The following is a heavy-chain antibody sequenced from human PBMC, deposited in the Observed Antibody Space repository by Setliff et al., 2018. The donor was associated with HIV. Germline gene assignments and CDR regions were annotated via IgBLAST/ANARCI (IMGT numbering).Heavy chain of an antibody. CDR2: ISSSGSTI. J-gene: IGHJ5*02. D-gene: IGHD3-10*01. Sequence: PGGSLRLSCAASGFTLSDYYMSWIRQDPGKGLEWVSYISSSGSTIYYADSVKGRFTISRDNTKNSLYLQMNSLRDEDTAVYYCARDLWFGQYVGNWLDPWGRGTLVTVSS. V-gene: IGHV3-11*04. CDR3: ARDLWFGQYVGNWLDP. CDR1: GFTLSDYY.